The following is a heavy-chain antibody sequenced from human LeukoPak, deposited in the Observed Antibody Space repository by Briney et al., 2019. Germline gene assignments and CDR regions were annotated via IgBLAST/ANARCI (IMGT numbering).Heavy chain of an antibody. Sequence: GGSLRLSCAASQFTFGDYGMVWVRQAPGKGLEWVSGISWNGDENTSADSVKGRFTISREDAKNSLYLQMNSLRAEDTALYYCARDNWGPDHWGQGTLVTVSS. V-gene: IGHV3-20*04. CDR1: QFTFGDYG. J-gene: IGHJ4*02. CDR2: ISWNGDEN. CDR3: ARDNWGPDH. D-gene: IGHD7-27*01.